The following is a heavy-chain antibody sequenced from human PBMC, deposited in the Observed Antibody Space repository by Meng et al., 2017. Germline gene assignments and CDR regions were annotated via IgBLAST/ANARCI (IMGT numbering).Heavy chain of an antibody. CDR1: GGSISSGGYY. V-gene: IGHV4-31*01. D-gene: IGHD4-17*01. CDR3: ARTVTSLVLDI. CDR2: IYYSGST. J-gene: IGHJ3*02. Sequence: VQLQGARPGLVKPSQALSLTCTVSGGSISSGGYYWSWIRQPPGTGLEWIWYIYYSGSTYSNPSLKSLVTISVDTSKNQFSLKLSSVTAADTAVYYCARTVTSLVLDIWGQGTMVTVSS.